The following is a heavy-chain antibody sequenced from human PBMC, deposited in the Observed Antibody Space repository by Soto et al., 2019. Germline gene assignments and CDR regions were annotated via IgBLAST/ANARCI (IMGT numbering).Heavy chain of an antibody. CDR1: GYAFTSYY. J-gene: IGHJ4*02. CDR3: VRELRGGFWDY. Sequence: QVQLVQSGAEVKKPGASVKLSCKASGYAFTSYYLHWVRQAPGQGLEWMGIIIPSGGNTNYAQIFQGRFTMTRDTSTITVYMELTSLTSEDTAVYYCVRELRGGFWDYWGQGTLVTVSS. D-gene: IGHD3-16*01. CDR2: IIPSGGNT. V-gene: IGHV1-46*01.